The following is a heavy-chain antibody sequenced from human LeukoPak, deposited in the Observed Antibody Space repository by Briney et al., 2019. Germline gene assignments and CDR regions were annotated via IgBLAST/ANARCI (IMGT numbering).Heavy chain of an antibody. CDR2: IYYSGST. CDR1: GGSISSSSYY. J-gene: IGHJ5*02. CDR3: ARHDYSNYATWFDP. V-gene: IGHV4-39*01. Sequence: PSETLSLTCTVSGGSISSSSYYWGWIRQPPGKGLEWIGSIYYSGSTYYNPSLKSRVTISVDTSKNQFSLKLSSVTAADTAVYYCARHDYSNYATWFDPWGQGTLVTVS. D-gene: IGHD4-11*01.